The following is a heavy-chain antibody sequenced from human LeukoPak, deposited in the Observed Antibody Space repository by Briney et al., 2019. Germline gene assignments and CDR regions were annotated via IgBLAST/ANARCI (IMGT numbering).Heavy chain of an antibody. V-gene: IGHV4-61*02. CDR3: ASSSEVRGGYYFTNDY. CDR2: IYTSGST. Sequence: SETLSLTCTVSGGSISSGSYYWSWIRQPAGKGLEWIGRIYTSGSTNYNPSLKSRVTISVDTSKNQFSLKLSSVTAADTAVYYCASSSEVRGGYYFTNDYWGQGTLVTVSS. CDR1: GGSISSGSYY. J-gene: IGHJ4*02. D-gene: IGHD3-22*01.